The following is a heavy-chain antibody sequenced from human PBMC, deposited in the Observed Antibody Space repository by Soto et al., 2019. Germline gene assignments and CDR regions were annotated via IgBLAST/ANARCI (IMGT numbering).Heavy chain of an antibody. Sequence: QVQPQQWGAGLLKPSETLSLPCAVYGGSFSGYYWSWVRQPPGKGLEWIGEINHSGSTNYNPSLNSRVIKPVDTSMNEFALEVNSVTAADRAVYYCATLYSSSWYIAFDIWGQGTMVTVSS. J-gene: IGHJ3*02. D-gene: IGHD6-13*01. CDR1: GGSFSGYY. V-gene: IGHV4-34*01. CDR3: ATLYSSSWYIAFDI. CDR2: INHSGST.